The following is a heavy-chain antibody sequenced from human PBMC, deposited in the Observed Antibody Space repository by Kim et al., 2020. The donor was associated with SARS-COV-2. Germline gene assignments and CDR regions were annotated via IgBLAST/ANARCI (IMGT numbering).Heavy chain of an antibody. Sequence: SETLSLTCTVSGGSISIYYWSWIRQPPGKGLEWIGYIYYSGSTNYNPSLKSRVTISVDTSKNQFSLKLSSVTAADTAVYYCARGTITTLDYWGQGTLVTVSS. J-gene: IGHJ4*02. CDR2: IYYSGST. V-gene: IGHV4-59*13. CDR1: GGSISIYY. D-gene: IGHD3-22*01. CDR3: ARGTITTLDY.